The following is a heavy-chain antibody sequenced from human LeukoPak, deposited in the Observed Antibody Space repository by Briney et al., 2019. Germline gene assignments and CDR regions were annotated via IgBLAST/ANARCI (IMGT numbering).Heavy chain of an antibody. V-gene: IGHV3-23*01. CDR2: ISGSGGST. J-gene: IGHJ4*02. CDR3: AKVYSSGWYGLPFGD. D-gene: IGHD6-19*01. CDR1: GFPVSSNY. Sequence: GGSLGLSCAASGFPVSSNYMSWVRQAPGKGLEWVSAISGSGGSTYYADSVKGRFTISRDNSKNTLYLQMNSLRAEDTAVYYCAKVYSSGWYGLPFGDWGQGTLVTVSS.